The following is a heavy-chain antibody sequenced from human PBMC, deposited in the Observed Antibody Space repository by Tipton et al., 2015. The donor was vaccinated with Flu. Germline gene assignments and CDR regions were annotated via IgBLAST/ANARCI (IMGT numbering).Heavy chain of an antibody. V-gene: IGHV4-39*07. CDR1: GGSISSSSYY. CDR3: AREPLTMVRGVIIKAFDI. CDR2: IYYRGST. Sequence: TLSLTCTVSGGSISSSSYYWGWIRQPPGKGLEWIGGIYYRGSTYYNPSLKSRVTISVDTSKNQFSLKLSSVTAADTAVYYCAREPLTMVRGVIIKAFDIWCQGTMLAFSS. J-gene: IGHJ3*02. D-gene: IGHD3-10*01.